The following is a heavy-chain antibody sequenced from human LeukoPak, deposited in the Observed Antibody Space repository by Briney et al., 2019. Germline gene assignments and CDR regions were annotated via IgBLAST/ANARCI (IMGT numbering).Heavy chain of an antibody. CDR2: INHSGSA. D-gene: IGHD3-10*01. V-gene: IGHV4-34*01. CDR1: GGSFSGYY. Sequence: PSETLSLTCAVYGGSFSGYYWSWIRQPPGKGLEWIGEINHSGSAHYNPSLRSRVTISVDTSKNQFSLKLSSVTAADTAMYYCARFDDQPGWFDPGGQGTLVTVSS. J-gene: IGHJ5*02. CDR3: ARFDDQPGWFDP.